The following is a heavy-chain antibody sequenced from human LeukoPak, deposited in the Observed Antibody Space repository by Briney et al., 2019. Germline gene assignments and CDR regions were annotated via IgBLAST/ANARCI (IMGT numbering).Heavy chain of an antibody. Sequence: SETLSLTCTASGGSISSSYWSWIRQPPGKGLEWIGYIYYSGSTNYNPSLKSRVTISVDTSKNQFSLNLSSVTAADTAVYYCARESRYCSSTSCYHWFDPWGQGTLVTVSS. CDR3: ARESRYCSSTSCYHWFDP. V-gene: IGHV4-59*01. D-gene: IGHD2-2*01. CDR1: GGSISSSY. J-gene: IGHJ5*02. CDR2: IYYSGST.